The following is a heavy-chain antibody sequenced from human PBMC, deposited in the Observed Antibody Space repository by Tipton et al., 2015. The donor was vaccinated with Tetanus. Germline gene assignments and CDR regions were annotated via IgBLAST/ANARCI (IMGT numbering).Heavy chain of an antibody. D-gene: IGHD4-11*01. CDR3: ARDPGHSVDV. J-gene: IGHJ6*02. CDR1: GDSVSSNTMA. V-gene: IGHV6-1*01. CDR2: TYYRSKWFN. Sequence: GLVKPSQTLSHTCAISGDSVSSNTMAWNWIRQSPSRGLEWLGRTYYRSKWFNDYAVSLRGRITVNADTSRNQFSLQLNSVIPEDTAVYYCARDPGHSVDVWGQGTTVTVPS.